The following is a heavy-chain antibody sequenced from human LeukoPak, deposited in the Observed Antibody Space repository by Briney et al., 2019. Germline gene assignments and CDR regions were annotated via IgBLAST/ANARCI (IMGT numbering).Heavy chain of an antibody. CDR1: GGSTSSYY. Sequence: SETLSLTCTVSGGSTSSYYWSWNPQPPGKGLEWIGYIYYSGSTNYNPSLKSRVTISVDTSKNQFSLKLSSVTAADTAVYYCARGWGIAAAGLGAFDYWGQGTLVTVSS. CDR3: ARGWGIAAAGLGAFDY. D-gene: IGHD6-13*01. CDR2: IYYSGST. J-gene: IGHJ4*02. V-gene: IGHV4-59*01.